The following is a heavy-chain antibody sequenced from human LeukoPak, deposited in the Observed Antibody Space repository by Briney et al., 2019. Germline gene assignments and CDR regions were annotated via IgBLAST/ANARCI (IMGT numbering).Heavy chain of an antibody. J-gene: IGHJ5*02. CDR3: ARNAAAGTTAPFDP. D-gene: IGHD6-13*01. CDR1: GYSFTNYW. V-gene: IGHV5-51*01. CDR2: INPANSET. Sequence: GESLKISCQGSGYSFTNYWIGWVRQMPGKGLEWMGIINPANSETIYSPSFQGQVSISVDKSINTAYLQWSSLKASDTAMYYCARNAAAGTTAPFDPWGQGTLVTVSS.